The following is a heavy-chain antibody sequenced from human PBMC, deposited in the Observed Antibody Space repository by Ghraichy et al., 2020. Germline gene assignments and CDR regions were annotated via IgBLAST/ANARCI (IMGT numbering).Heavy chain of an antibody. CDR3: ARPVSGPESRVPDAFDI. D-gene: IGHD1-14*01. CDR1: GGSISSYY. CDR2: IYYSGST. J-gene: IGHJ3*02. Sequence: SQTLSLTCTVSGGSISSYYWSWIRQPPGKGLEWIGYIYYSGSTNYNPSLKSRVTISVDTSKNQFSLKLSSVTAADTAVYYCARPVSGPESRVPDAFDIWGQGTMVTVSS. V-gene: IGHV4-59*01.